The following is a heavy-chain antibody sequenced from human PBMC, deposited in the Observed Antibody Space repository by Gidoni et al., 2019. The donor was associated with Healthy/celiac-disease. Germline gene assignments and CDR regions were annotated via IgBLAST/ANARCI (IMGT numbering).Heavy chain of an antibody. V-gene: IGHV1-69*01. CDR2: IIPIFGTA. CDR3: AREGEGYCTNGVCRLSDY. Sequence: QVQLVQPGAGAEKPASAVKVSCQASGGTFSSCAISWVRQAPGQGLEWMGGIIPIFGTANYAQKFQGRVTITADESTSTAYMELSSLRSEDTAVYYCAREGEGYCTNGVCRLSDYWGQGTLVTVSS. D-gene: IGHD2-8*01. J-gene: IGHJ4*02. CDR1: GGTFSSCA.